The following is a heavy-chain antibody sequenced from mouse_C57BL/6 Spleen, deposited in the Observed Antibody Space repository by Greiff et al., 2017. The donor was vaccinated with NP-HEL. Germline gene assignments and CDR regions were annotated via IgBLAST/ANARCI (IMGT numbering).Heavy chain of an antibody. CDR2: INPGSGGT. CDR1: GYAFTNYL. D-gene: IGHD2-1*01. Sequence: QVQLQQSGAELVRPGTSVKVSCKASGYAFTNYLIEWVKQRPGQGLEWIGVINPGSGGTNYNEKFKGKATLTADKSSSTAYMQLSSLTSEDSAVYFCARRGYYGNSSYAMDYWGQGTSVTVSS. V-gene: IGHV1-54*01. J-gene: IGHJ4*01. CDR3: ARRGYYGNSSYAMDY.